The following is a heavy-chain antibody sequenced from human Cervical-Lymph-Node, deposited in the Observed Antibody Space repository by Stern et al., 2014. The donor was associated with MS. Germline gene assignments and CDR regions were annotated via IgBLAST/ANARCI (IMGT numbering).Heavy chain of an antibody. D-gene: IGHD6-19*01. V-gene: IGHV5-51*01. J-gene: IGHJ1*01. Sequence: EVQLEESGAEVKKPGESLKISCKGSGYNFTTYWIAWVRQMPGRGLEWMGLIYPGDSQTRYSPSFQGHVTMSADTSISPAYLQWSSLKASDAAIYYCARPSNSGLFLHHWGQGTLVTVSS. CDR2: IYPGDSQT. CDR1: GYNFTTYW. CDR3: ARPSNSGLFLHH.